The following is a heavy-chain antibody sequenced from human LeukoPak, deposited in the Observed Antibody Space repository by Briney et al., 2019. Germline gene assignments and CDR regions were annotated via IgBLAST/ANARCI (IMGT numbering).Heavy chain of an antibody. CDR2: IRDDGSNK. D-gene: IGHD6-13*01. Sequence: GGSLRLSCAASGFTFSNYGMHWVRQAPGKGLEWVALIRDDGSNKYYADSEKGRFTISRDNSKNTLYLQLNSLRAEDTAVYYCAKDRTRGGSCFDYWGLGTLVTVSS. V-gene: IGHV3-30*02. J-gene: IGHJ4*02. CDR3: AKDRTRGGSCFDY. CDR1: GFTFSNYG.